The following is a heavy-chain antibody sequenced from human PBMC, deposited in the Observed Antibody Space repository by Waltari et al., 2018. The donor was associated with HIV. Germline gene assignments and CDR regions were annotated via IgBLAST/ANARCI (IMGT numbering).Heavy chain of an antibody. CDR1: GYSISSGYY. J-gene: IGHJ6*02. V-gene: IGHV4-38-2*02. CDR2: IYHSGST. D-gene: IGHD3-3*01. CDR3: ATTYYDFWSGYYTPEYYYYGMDV. Sequence: QVQLQESGPGLVKPSETLSLTCTVSGYSISSGYYWGWIRQPPGKGLEWIGSIYHSGSTYYNPALKSRVTISVDTSKNQFSLKLSSVTAADTAVYYCATTYYDFWSGYYTPEYYYYGMDVWGQGTTVTVSS.